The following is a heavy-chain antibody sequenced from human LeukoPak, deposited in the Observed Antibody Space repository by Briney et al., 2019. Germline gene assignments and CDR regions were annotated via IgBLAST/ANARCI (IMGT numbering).Heavy chain of an antibody. CDR2: IKGDGSHT. Sequence: QAGGSLRLSCAASGFTFSNYWMHWVRQAPGKGLVWVSRIKGDGSHTIYADSVKGRFTISRDNAKNTLYLQMKSLRDEDTAVYYCAGSGISVSWMGMDVWGQGTTVTVSS. V-gene: IGHV3-74*01. CDR3: AGSGISVSWMGMDV. CDR1: GFTFSNYW. J-gene: IGHJ6*02. D-gene: IGHD1-14*01.